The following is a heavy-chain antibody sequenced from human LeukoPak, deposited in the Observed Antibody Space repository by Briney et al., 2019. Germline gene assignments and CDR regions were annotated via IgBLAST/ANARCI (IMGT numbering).Heavy chain of an antibody. CDR3: VREESGGYFDY. Sequence: GASVNIACKSFGFTFTNYLLHWVRQAPGQGLEWVGKIAPCVDTTNYAQKFRGRVTMTRDTSTSTVYMELSSLRSDDTAIYYCVREESGGYFDYWGQGTLVTVSS. J-gene: IGHJ4*02. CDR1: GFTFTNYL. CDR2: IAPCVDTT. D-gene: IGHD2-8*02. V-gene: IGHV1-46*01.